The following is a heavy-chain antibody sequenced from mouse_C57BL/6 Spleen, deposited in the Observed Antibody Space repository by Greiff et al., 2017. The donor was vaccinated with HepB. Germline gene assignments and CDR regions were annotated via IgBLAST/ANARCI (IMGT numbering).Heavy chain of an antibody. V-gene: IGHV1-50*01. CDR3: ARDYGSPY. CDR1: GYTFTSYW. Sequence: QVHVKQPGAELVKPGASVKLSCKASGYTFTSYWMQWVKQRPGQGLEWIGEIDPSDSYTNYNQKFKGKATLTVDTSSSTAYMQLSSLTSEDSAVYYCARDYGSPYWGQGTTLTVSS. J-gene: IGHJ2*01. D-gene: IGHD1-1*01. CDR2: IDPSDSYT.